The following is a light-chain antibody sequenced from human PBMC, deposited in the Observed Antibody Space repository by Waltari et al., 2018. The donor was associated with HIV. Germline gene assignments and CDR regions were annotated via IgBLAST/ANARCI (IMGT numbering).Light chain of an antibody. CDR2: DAS. CDR1: QSVTSS. CDR3: HQRSNWPGT. V-gene: IGKV3-11*01. Sequence: IALTQSPATLSLSPGASATLSCRASQSVTSSLVCFQQKPGHPPRLLIYDASFRATGIPARFSGSGSGTDFTLTIRSLEAEDAAVYDCHQRSNWPGTFGQGTNLEI. J-gene: IGKJ2*01.